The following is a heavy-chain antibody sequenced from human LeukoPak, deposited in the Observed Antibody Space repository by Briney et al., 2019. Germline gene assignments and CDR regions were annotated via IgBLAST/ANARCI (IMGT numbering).Heavy chain of an antibody. V-gene: IGHV3-30-3*01. CDR1: GFTFSSYA. CDR3: ARAWGYYGSGSFHLDP. CDR2: ISYDGSNK. J-gene: IGHJ5*02. Sequence: GGSLRLSCAASGFTFSSYAMHWVRQAPGKGLELVAVISYDGSNKYYADSVKGRFTISRDNSKNTLYLQMNSLRAEDTAVYYCARAWGYYGSGSFHLDPWGQGTLVTVSS. D-gene: IGHD3-10*01.